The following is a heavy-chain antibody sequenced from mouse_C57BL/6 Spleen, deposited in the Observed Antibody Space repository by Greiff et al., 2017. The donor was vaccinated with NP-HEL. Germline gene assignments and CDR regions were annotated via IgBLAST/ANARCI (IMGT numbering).Heavy chain of an antibody. CDR1: GYTFTDYY. Sequence: QVQLQQSGAELVRPGASVKLSCKASGYTFTDYYINWVKQRPGQGLEWIARIYPGSGNTYYNEKFKGKATLTAEKSSSTAYMQLSSLTSEDSAVYFCARSDFVYCGSSYAMDYWGQGTSVTVSS. D-gene: IGHD1-1*01. V-gene: IGHV1-76*01. J-gene: IGHJ4*01. CDR3: ARSDFVYCGSSYAMDY. CDR2: IYPGSGNT.